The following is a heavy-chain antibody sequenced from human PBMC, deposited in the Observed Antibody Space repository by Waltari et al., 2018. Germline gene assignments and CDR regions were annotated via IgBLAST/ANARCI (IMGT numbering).Heavy chain of an antibody. D-gene: IGHD6-19*01. CDR1: GYTFTSYG. CDR2: INANYGNT. J-gene: IGHJ2*01. Sequence: QVQLVQSGAEVKKPGASVKVSCKASGYTFTSYGINRVQQDPGQGLEWIGWINANYGNTKYAQSLQSRVTMTTDTSTSTAYMDFRSLRSDDTAVYYCARQWLDLWYFDLWGRGTLVTVSS. V-gene: IGHV1-18*01. CDR3: ARQWLDLWYFDL.